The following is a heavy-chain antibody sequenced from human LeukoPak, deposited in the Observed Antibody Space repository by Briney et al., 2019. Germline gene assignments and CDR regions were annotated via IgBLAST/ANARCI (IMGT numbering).Heavy chain of an antibody. D-gene: IGHD2-15*01. CDR3: AKRDMLAAFDI. CDR2: ISYDGSNK. CDR1: GFTFSSYA. J-gene: IGHJ3*02. Sequence: GGSLRLSCAASGFTFSSYAMHWVRQAPGKGLEWVAVISYDGSNKYYADSVKGRFTISRDNSKNTLYLQMNSLRAEDTAVYYCAKRDMLAAFDIWGQGTMVTVSS. V-gene: IGHV3-30-3*02.